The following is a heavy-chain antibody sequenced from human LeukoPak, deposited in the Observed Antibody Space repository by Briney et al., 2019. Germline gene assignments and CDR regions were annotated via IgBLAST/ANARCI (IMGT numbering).Heavy chain of an antibody. CDR2: ISSSSSYI. V-gene: IGHV3-21*01. J-gene: IGHJ5*02. CDR1: VVTFSSYI. D-gene: IGHD6-13*01. Sequence: PEGALRLPHASSVVTFSSYIMNWVRQAPGKWLEWVSSISSSSSYIYYADSVKGRLTISRDNDKNSLYMPMNSLRAEDTAVYYCARDRQLGWFDPWGQGTLVTVSS. CDR3: ARDRQLGWFDP.